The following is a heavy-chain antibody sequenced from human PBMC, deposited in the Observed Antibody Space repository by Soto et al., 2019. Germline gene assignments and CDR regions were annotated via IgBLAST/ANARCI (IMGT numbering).Heavy chain of an antibody. V-gene: IGHV3-7*03. CDR3: ARFEPEISTLITGPTRQSGMDV. D-gene: IGHD1-20*01. CDR2: IKQDGSEK. J-gene: IGHJ6*02. CDR1: GFTFSSYW. Sequence: GGSLRLSCASSGFTFSSYWMSWVRQAPGKGLEWVANIKQDGSEKYYVDSVKGRFTISRDNAKNSLYLQMNSLRAEDTAVYYCARFEPEISTLITGPTRQSGMDVWGQATTVT.